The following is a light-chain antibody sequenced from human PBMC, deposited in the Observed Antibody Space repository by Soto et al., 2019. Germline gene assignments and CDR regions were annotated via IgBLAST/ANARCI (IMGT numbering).Light chain of an antibody. Sequence: EIVLTQSPGTLSLSPGERATLSCRASQSVSNSYLAWYQQKPGQAPRLLIYDASNRATGIPARFSGSGSGTEFTLTISSLQSEDFAVYYCQQYHNWPITFGQGTRLEI. V-gene: IGKV3D-15*01. CDR2: DAS. J-gene: IGKJ5*01. CDR1: QSVSNSY. CDR3: QQYHNWPIT.